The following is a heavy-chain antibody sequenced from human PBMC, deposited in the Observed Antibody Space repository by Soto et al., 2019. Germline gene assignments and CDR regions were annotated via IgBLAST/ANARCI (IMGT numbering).Heavy chain of an antibody. CDR1: GFSFSSIGEG. Sequence: QITLKESGPTLVKPTQTLTLTCTFPGFSFSSIGEGVGWIRQPPGKALEWLALIYWDDDKRYSPSLKSRLTITNDTSKNQVVLTMTNMDPVDTATYYCVQSRCGGDCLQSYSSHSYYGLDVWGQGTTVTVS. CDR2: IYWDDDK. J-gene: IGHJ6*02. CDR3: VQSRCGGDCLQSYSSHSYYGLDV. D-gene: IGHD2-21*02. V-gene: IGHV2-5*02.